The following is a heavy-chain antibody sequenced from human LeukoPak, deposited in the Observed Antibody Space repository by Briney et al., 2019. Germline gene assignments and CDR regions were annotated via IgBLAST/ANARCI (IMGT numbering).Heavy chain of an antibody. D-gene: IGHD3-22*01. Sequence: PGGSLRLSCAASGFTVSSNCMTWVRQAPGKGLEWVSVIYSGGSTYYADSVKGRFTIPRDNSKNTLYLQMNNLRAEDTVVYYCARNLYYYDSSGYWYYWGQGTLVTVSS. CDR3: ARNLYYYDSSGYWYY. CDR2: IYSGGST. J-gene: IGHJ4*02. CDR1: GFTVSSNC. V-gene: IGHV3-53*01.